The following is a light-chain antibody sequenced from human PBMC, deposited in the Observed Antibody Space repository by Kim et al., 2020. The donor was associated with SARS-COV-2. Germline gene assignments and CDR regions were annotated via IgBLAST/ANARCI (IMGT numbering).Light chain of an antibody. CDR2: DAS. J-gene: IGKJ2*01. CDR1: ESISSR. CDR3: QQYNSSPFT. V-gene: IGKV1-5*01. Sequence: DIQMTQSPSTLSASVGDRVTITCRASESISSRLAWYEQKPEKAPKLLIYDASSLESGVPSRFSGSGSGTDFTLTITCLQPDDFATYYSQQYNSSPFTFRQGTKLE.